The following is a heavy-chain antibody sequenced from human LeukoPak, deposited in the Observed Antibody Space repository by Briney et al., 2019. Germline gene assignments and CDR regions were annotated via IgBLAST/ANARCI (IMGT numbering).Heavy chain of an antibody. V-gene: IGHV3-23*01. CDR1: GFTFSSYA. D-gene: IGHD6-13*01. J-gene: IGHJ4*02. Sequence: PGGSLRLSCAASGFTFSSYAMSWVRQAPGKGLDWVSGISGSDGSTYYADSVKGRFTISRDNSKNTLYLQMNSLRAEDTAVYYCAGPAAAGFGDFDYWGQGTLVTVSS. CDR2: ISGSDGST. CDR3: AGPAAAGFGDFDY.